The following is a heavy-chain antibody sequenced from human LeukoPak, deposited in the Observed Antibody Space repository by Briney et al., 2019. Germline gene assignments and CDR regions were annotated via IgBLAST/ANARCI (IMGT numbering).Heavy chain of an antibody. D-gene: IGHD4/OR15-4a*01. J-gene: IGHJ4*02. CDR1: GFTVSSNY. Sequence: GGSLRLSCAASGFTVSSNYMSWVRQAPGKGLEWVSFIYNSSRIHCSDSVKGRFTISRDNSKNTLYLQMNSLRAEDTAVYYCARRAGAYSHPYDYWGQGTPVTVSS. CDR2: IYNSSRI. CDR3: ARRAGAYSHPYDY. V-gene: IGHV3-53*01.